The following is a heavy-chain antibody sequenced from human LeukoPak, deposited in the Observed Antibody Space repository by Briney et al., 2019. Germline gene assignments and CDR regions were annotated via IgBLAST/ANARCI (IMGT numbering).Heavy chain of an antibody. J-gene: IGHJ6*03. CDR1: GGSISSSSYY. D-gene: IGHD3-3*01. CDR3: ARQGRDFWSGQPADSYYYYMDV. V-gene: IGHV4-39*01. CDR2: IYYSGST. Sequence: PSETLSLTCTVSGGSISSSSYYWGWIRQPPGKGLEWMGSIYYSGSTYYNPSLKSRVTISVDTSKNQFSLKLSSVTAADTAVYYCARQGRDFWSGQPADSYYYYMDVWGKGTTVTVSS.